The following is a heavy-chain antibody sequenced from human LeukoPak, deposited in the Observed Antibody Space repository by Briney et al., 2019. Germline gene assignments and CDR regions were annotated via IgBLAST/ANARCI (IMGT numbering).Heavy chain of an antibody. V-gene: IGHV4-34*01. CDR2: INHSGST. CDR1: GGSFSGYY. J-gene: IGHJ5*02. CDR3: ARSLRDPYDILTGYYRFDP. D-gene: IGHD3-9*01. Sequence: SETLSLTCAVYGGSFSGYYWSWIRQPPGKGLEWIGEINHSGSTNYNPSLKSRVTISVDTSKNQFSLKLSSVTAADTAVYYCARSLRDPYDILTGYYRFDPWGQGTLVTVSS.